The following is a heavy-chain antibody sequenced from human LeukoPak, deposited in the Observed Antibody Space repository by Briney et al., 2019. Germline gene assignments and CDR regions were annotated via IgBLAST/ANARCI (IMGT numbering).Heavy chain of an antibody. Sequence: SETLSLTCAVYGGSFSGYYWSWIRQPPGKGLEWIGEINHSGSTNYNPSLKSRVTISVDTSKNQFSLKLSSVTAADTAVYYCARSGSSWFRAEYFQHWGQGTLVTVSS. D-gene: IGHD6-13*01. CDR1: GGSFSGYY. CDR2: INHSGST. CDR3: ARSGSSWFRAEYFQH. J-gene: IGHJ1*01. V-gene: IGHV4-34*01.